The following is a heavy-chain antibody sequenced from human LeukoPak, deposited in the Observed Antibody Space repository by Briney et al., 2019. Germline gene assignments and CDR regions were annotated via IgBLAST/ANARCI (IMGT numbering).Heavy chain of an antibody. CDR2: IYYSGST. D-gene: IGHD2/OR15-2a*01. CDR1: GASISSGGYY. J-gene: IGHJ5*02. CDR3: ARGMRTTANNWFDP. V-gene: IGHV4-31*03. Sequence: PSQTLSLTCTVSGASISSGGYYWSWLRQHPGKGLEWIVYIYYSGSTYYNPSLKSRVTISVDTSENQFSLKLSSVTAADTAVYYCARGMRTTANNWFDPWGQGTLVTVSS.